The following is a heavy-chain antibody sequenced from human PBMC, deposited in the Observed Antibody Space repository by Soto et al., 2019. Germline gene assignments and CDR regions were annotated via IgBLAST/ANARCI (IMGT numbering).Heavy chain of an antibody. CDR2: IYYSGST. V-gene: IGHV4-39*01. CDR1: GDSISSRSYY. J-gene: IGHJ4*02. D-gene: IGHD2-21*02. Sequence: SETLSLTCTVTGDSISSRSYYWGWIRQPPWKGLEWIGSIYYSGSTYNNPSLRSRVSMSIDTSKDQFSLKLKSVTAADTALYFCARRRTSVVTQAYFDVWGPGXLVTVSS. CDR3: ARRRTSVVTQAYFDV.